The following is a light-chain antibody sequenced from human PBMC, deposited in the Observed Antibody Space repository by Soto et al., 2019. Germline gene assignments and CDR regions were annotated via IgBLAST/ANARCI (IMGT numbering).Light chain of an antibody. CDR2: GAS. CDR1: QSVSSSY. Sequence: EIVLTQSPGTLSLSPGERATLSCRASQSVSSSYLAWYQQKPGQAPRLLIYGASSWATGIPDRFSVSGSGTDFTLTISRLEPEDFAVYYCQHYGTSALFGPGTKVDIK. V-gene: IGKV3-20*01. CDR3: QHYGTSAL. J-gene: IGKJ3*01.